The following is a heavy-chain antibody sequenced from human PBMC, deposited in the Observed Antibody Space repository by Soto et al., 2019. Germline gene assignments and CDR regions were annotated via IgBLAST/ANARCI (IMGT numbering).Heavy chain of an antibody. V-gene: IGHV3-33*01. J-gene: IGHJ6*02. CDR2: IWYDGSNK. CDR3: ARDRFLGDYYYYGMDV. Sequence: QVQLVESGGGVVQPGRSLRLSCAASGFTFSSYGMHWVRQAPGEGLEWVAVIWYDGSNKYYADSVKGRFTISRDNSKNTLYLQMNSLRAEDTAVYYCARDRFLGDYYYYGMDVWGQGTTVTVSS. CDR1: GFTFSSYG. D-gene: IGHD3-3*01.